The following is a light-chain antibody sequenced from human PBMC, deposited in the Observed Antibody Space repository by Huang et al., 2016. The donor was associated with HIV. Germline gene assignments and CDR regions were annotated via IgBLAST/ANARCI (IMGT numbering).Light chain of an antibody. Sequence: DVELTQSPSSLSASVGDRITITCRASHNIINFLNWYQQIPGEAPRILIYAASKLQSGVPSRFTGSGSGTDFALTISSLRPEDFVTYYCQQSHTLPHTFGQGTKLEI. CDR2: AAS. J-gene: IGKJ2*01. CDR3: QQSHTLPHT. CDR1: HNIINF. V-gene: IGKV1-39*01.